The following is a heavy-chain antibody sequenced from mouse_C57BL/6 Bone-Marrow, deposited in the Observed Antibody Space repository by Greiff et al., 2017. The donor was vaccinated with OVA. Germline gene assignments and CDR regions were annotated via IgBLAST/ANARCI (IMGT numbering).Heavy chain of an antibody. CDR3: ARGAWLLRGFAY. D-gene: IGHD2-3*01. V-gene: IGHV1-59*01. CDR2: IDPSDSYT. Sequence: VQLQQSGAELVRPGTSVKLSCKASGYTFTSYWMHWVKQRPGQGLEWIGVIDPSDSYTNYNQKFKGKATLTVDTSSSTAYMQLSSLTSEDSAVYYCARGAWLLRGFAYWGQGTLVTVSA. J-gene: IGHJ3*01. CDR1: GYTFTSYW.